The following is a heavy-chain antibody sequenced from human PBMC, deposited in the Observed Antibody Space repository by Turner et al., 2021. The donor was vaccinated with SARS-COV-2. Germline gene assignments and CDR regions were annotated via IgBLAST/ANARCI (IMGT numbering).Heavy chain of an antibody. J-gene: IGHJ4*02. CDR1: GASISGSY. CDR2: IHFSGTT. CDR3: TRELGYCSDGSCRFEYDY. V-gene: IGHV4-59*01. Sequence: QVQLQESGPGLVKPSATLSLTCTVSGASISGSYWSLVRQPPGKGLEWIGDIHFSGTTNYHPSLRSRVTISLGTAKSQFSLHLRSVTAADTAVYYCTRELGYCSDGSCRFEYDYWGQGTLVTVSS. D-gene: IGHD2-15*01.